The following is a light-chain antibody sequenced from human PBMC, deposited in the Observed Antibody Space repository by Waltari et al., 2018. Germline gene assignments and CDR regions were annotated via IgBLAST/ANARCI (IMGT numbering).Light chain of an antibody. CDR1: QTVRTTY. J-gene: IGKJ4*01. V-gene: IGKV3-20*01. Sequence: EIVLTQSPGTLSLSPGERATLSCRASQTVRTTYLAWYQQKPGQAPTLLLYGASSRATGIPDRFSGSGSGKVFSLTISSLEPEDFAVYYCQQYDISPLTFGGGTKVEIK. CDR3: QQYDISPLT. CDR2: GAS.